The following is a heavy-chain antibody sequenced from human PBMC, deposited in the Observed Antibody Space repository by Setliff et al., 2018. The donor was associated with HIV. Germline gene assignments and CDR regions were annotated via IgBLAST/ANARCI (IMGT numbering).Heavy chain of an antibody. Sequence: SETLSLTCTVSGGSISSSSYYWGWIRQPPGKGLEWIGSIYYSGSTYYNPSLKSRVTISVDTSKNQFSLKLSSVTAADTAVYYRARHPFYCSGGSCYSYYYYYMDVWGKGTTVTVSS. CDR3: ARHPFYCSGGSCYSYYYYYMDV. CDR2: IYYSGST. J-gene: IGHJ6*03. CDR1: GGSISSSSYY. V-gene: IGHV4-39*01. D-gene: IGHD2-15*01.